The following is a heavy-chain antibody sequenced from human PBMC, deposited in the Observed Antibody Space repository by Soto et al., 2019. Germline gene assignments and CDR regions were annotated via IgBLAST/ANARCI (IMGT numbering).Heavy chain of an antibody. V-gene: IGHV3-23*01. Sequence: EVQLLESGGGLLKPGGSLRLSCAASGFTFSNYAMSWVRQTPGKGLEWVSTISGGGGNTYYPDSVKGRFTISRDNSKDTVYLQMNSLRSEDTAIYYCAKERLGRGADYWGQGALVTVTS. CDR3: AKERLGRGADY. CDR2: ISGGGGNT. J-gene: IGHJ4*02. CDR1: GFTFSNYA.